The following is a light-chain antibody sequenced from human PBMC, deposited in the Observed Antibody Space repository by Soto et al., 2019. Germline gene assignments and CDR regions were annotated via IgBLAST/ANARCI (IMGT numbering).Light chain of an antibody. Sequence: EIVVTQSPCTLSLSKGERATLSCSASHSLTNSFIAWYQQKPGQAPRLLIYDTSTRATGVPDRYSGSGSGTDFTLTISRLEPEDSAVFFCQQYGSAGIIFGQGTRLE. CDR2: DTS. CDR1: HSLTNSF. V-gene: IGKV3-20*01. J-gene: IGKJ5*01. CDR3: QQYGSAGII.